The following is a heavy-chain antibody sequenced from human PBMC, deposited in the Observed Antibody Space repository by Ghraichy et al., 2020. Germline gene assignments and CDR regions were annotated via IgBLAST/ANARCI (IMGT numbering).Heavy chain of an antibody. Sequence: SETLSLTCTVSGGSISSSSYYWGWIRQPPGKGLEWIGTIYYSGTTYYNPSLKSRVTISVDTSKNQFSLKVRSVTAADTAVYYCARHKSGSTVLIEYWGQGTLVTVSS. D-gene: IGHD1-26*01. CDR1: GGSISSSSYY. CDR2: IYYSGTT. V-gene: IGHV4-39*01. J-gene: IGHJ4*02. CDR3: ARHKSGSTVLIEY.